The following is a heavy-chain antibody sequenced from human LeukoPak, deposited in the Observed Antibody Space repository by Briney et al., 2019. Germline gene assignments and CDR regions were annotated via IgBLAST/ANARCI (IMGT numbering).Heavy chain of an antibody. Sequence: ASVRVSCKASGYTFTSSDINWVRQAAGQGLEWMGWINPNSGRTGYAQKFQGRVTMTADTSISTAYMDLSSLTFDDTAVFYCARGRSGLAAAGTYDYWGQGTLITVSS. CDR3: ARGRSGLAAAGTYDY. CDR1: GYTFTSSD. J-gene: IGHJ4*02. CDR2: INPNSGRT. D-gene: IGHD6-13*01. V-gene: IGHV1-8*01.